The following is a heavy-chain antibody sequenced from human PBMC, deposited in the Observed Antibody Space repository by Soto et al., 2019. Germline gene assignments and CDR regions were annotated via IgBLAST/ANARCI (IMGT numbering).Heavy chain of an antibody. J-gene: IGHJ3*01. D-gene: IGHD6-13*01. Sequence: SETLSLTCTVSGGSISSGDYFWSWIRQPPGKGLEWIANIYHSGSTHYNPSLRNRVFMSVDTSTNRFSLNLTSVTAADTAVYYCARASDSAYSSSWYSAFDVWGQGTMVTVSS. CDR2: IYHSGST. CDR3: ARASDSAYSSSWYSAFDV. V-gene: IGHV4-30-4*01. CDR1: GGSISSGDYF.